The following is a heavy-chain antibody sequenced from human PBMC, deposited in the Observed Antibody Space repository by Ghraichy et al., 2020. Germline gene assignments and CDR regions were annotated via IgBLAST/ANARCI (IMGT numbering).Heavy chain of an antibody. V-gene: IGHV3-7*01. D-gene: IGHD5-24*01. CDR1: GFTFSSYW. CDR3: ARVPLEMATTYFDY. J-gene: IGHJ4*02. Sequence: GGSLRLSCAASGFTFSSYWMSWVRQAPGKGLEWVANIKQDGSEKYYVDSVKCRFTISRDNAKNSLYLQMNSLRAEDTAVYYCARVPLEMATTYFDYWGQGTLVTVSS. CDR2: IKQDGSEK.